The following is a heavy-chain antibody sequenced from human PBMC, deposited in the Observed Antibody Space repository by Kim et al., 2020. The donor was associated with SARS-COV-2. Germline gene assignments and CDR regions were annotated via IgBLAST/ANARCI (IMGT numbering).Heavy chain of an antibody. CDR3: TKRGDSGNFRDS. J-gene: IGHJ4*02. Sequence: YTDSVNGRFTISREHSKNTVYMQMNSLRVADTAVYYCTKRGDSGNFRDSWGQGTLVTVSS. D-gene: IGHD3-10*01. V-gene: IGHV3-23*01.